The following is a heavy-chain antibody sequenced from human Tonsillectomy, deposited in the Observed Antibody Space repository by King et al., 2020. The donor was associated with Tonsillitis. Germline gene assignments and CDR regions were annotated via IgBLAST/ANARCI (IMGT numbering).Heavy chain of an antibody. CDR1: GGSFSGYY. CDR3: AVVLEYSTYNWFDP. CDR2: INHSGST. D-gene: IGHD6-6*01. V-gene: IGHV4-34*01. J-gene: IGHJ5*02. Sequence: VQLQQWGAGLLKPSETLSLTCAVYGGSFSGYYWSWIRQPPGKGLEWIGEINHSGSTNYNPSLKSRVTISVDTSKNQFSLKLSSVTAADTAVYVCAVVLEYSTYNWFDPWGQGTLVTVSS.